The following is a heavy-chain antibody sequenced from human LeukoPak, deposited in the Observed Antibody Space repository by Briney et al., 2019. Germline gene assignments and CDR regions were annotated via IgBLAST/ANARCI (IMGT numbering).Heavy chain of an antibody. V-gene: IGHV3-11*01. CDR3: ARGRSSSPIYYYGMDV. D-gene: IGHD6-13*01. J-gene: IGHJ6*02. Sequence: GGSLRISCAASGFTFSDYYMSWIRQAPGKGLEWVSYISSSGTTIYYADSVKGRFTISRDNAKNSLYLQMNSLRAEDTAVYYCARGRSSSPIYYYGMDVWGQGTTVTVSS. CDR1: GFTFSDYY. CDR2: ISSSGTTI.